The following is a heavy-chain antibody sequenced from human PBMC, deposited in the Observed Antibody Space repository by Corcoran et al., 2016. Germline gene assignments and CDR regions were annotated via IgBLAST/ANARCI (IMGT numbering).Heavy chain of an antibody. V-gene: IGHV4-39*07. J-gene: IGHJ4*02. CDR3: ARVGVSGSYYWTFDY. CDR2: VYYRGNI. CDR1: GGSFNSSSYC. Sequence: QLQLQESGPGLVKPSETLSLTCTVSGGSFNSSSYCWGWIRQPPGKGLEWIGNVYYRGNIYYNPSLKSRVTISIDTAKKQFSLKLNSVTAADTAEYDCARVGVSGSYYWTFDYWGQGILVTVPS. D-gene: IGHD1-26*01.